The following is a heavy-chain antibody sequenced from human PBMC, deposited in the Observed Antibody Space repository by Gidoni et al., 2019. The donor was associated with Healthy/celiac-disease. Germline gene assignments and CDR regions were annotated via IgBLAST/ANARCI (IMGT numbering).Heavy chain of an antibody. J-gene: IGHJ4*02. CDR2: ISYDGSNK. V-gene: IGHV3-30*04. Sequence: QVQLVESGGGVVQPGRSLRLSCAASGFTFSSYAMHWVCQAPGKGLEWVAVISYDGSNKYYADSVKGRFTISRDNSKNTLYLQMNSLRAEDTAVYYCARPEVSGSYGDYWGQGTLVTVSS. D-gene: IGHD1-26*01. CDR1: GFTFSSYA. CDR3: ARPEVSGSYGDY.